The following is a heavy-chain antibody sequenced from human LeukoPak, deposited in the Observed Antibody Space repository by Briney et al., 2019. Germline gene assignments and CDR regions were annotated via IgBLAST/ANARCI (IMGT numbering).Heavy chain of an antibody. CDR1: GDSVSSNSAA. D-gene: IGHD4-23*01. CDR3: ARMTTVVTRAYDY. V-gene: IGHV6-1*01. CDR2: TYYRSKWYY. Sequence: SQTLSLTCAISGDSVSSNSAAWIWIRQSPSRGLEWLGRTYYRSKWYYDYAVSVKSRITINPDTAKNQFSLQLNSAAPEDTAVYYCARMTTVVTRAYDYWGQGTLVTVSS. J-gene: IGHJ4*02.